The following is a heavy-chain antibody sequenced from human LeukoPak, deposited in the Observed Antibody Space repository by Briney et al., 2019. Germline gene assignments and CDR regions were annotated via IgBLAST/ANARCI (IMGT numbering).Heavy chain of an antibody. V-gene: IGHV3-11*04. CDR3: ARTSTDCLDC. J-gene: IGHJ4*02. CDR2: INTGGGSI. CDR1: GFTFRDYN. D-gene: IGHD2-21*02. Sequence: GGSLRLSCAASGFTFRDYNMSWIRQAPGKGLEYISYINTGGGSIFYAGSVKGRFTISRDNAKNSLYLQMNNVRDEDTAVYYCARTSTDCLDCWGQGTLVTVSS.